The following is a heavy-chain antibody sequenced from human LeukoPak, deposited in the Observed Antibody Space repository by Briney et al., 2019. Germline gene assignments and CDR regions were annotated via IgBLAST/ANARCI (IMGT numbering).Heavy chain of an antibody. CDR3: ARDKEMGGYPNWFDP. J-gene: IGHJ5*02. Sequence: ASVKVSGKASGYSFTTYAMNWVRQAPGQGLEWMGWINTNTGNPTYAQGFTGRFVFSLDTSVSTAYLQISSLKAEDTAMYYCARDKEMGGYPNWFDPWGQGTLVTVSS. CDR2: INTNTGNP. D-gene: IGHD5-12*01. V-gene: IGHV7-4-1*02. CDR1: GYSFTTYA.